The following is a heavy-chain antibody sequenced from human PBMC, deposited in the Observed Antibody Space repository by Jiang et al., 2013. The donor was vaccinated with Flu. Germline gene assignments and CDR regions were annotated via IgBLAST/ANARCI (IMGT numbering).Heavy chain of an antibody. Sequence: QLLESGGGVVQPGRSLRLSCAASGFTFSSYAMHWVRQALGKGLEWVSSISRGGNLLYYADSVKGRFTISRDNAKNSLYLQMNSLRAEDTAVYYCAKASTMYSSSSNFDYWGQGTLVTVSS. CDR1: GFTFSSYA. CDR3: AKASTMYSSSSNFDY. V-gene: IGHV3-21*04. D-gene: IGHD6-6*01. J-gene: IGHJ4*02. CDR2: ISRGGNLL.